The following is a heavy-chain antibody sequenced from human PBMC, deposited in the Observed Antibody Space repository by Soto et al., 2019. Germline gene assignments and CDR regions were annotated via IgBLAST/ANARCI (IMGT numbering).Heavy chain of an antibody. CDR1: GYTFTSYA. CDR3: ARDHGGGITFE. V-gene: IGHV1-18*01. D-gene: IGHD3-16*01. J-gene: IGHJ4*02. Sequence: QVQLVQSGAEVKKPGASVKVSCKASGYTFTSYAISWVRQAPGQGLGWMGWISAYNGHTKAAQKLQGRVTMTTDTSTSTAYMGLRSLRSDDTAVYCCARDHGGGITFEWGQGTLVTVSS. CDR2: ISAYNGHT.